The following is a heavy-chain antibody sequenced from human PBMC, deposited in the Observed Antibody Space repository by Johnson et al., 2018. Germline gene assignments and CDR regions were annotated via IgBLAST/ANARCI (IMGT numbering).Heavy chain of an antibody. CDR3: AGDGVLMVYAISYYYYYYMDV. Sequence: QVQLVESGGGVVQPGRSLRLSCAASGFTFSSYAMHWVRQAPGKGLEWVAVISYDGSNKYYADSVKGRFTISRDNSKNTLYLQMNSLRARDTAVYYCAGDGVLMVYAISYYYYYYMDVWGKGTTVTVSS. V-gene: IGHV3-30-3*01. J-gene: IGHJ6*03. D-gene: IGHD2-8*01. CDR1: GFTFSSYA. CDR2: ISYDGSNK.